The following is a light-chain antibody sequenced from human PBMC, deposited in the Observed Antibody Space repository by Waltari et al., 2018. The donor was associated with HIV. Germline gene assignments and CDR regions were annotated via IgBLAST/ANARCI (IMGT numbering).Light chain of an antibody. CDR2: GAS. Sequence: IVMTQSPDSLAASPGERVTINCESSQNILHKSNEWSYLAWYQEKPGQPPKLLIHGASARESGVPDRFSGGGSGTYVTLSISNLQAEDVAVYYCQQYYSTPRTFGQGTKVELK. J-gene: IGKJ1*01. CDR1: QNILHKSNEWSY. V-gene: IGKV4-1*01. CDR3: QQYYSTPRT.